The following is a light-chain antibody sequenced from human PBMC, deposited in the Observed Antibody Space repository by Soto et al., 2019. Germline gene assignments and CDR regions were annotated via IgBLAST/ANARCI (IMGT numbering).Light chain of an antibody. CDR1: QSIRSW. CDR3: QQYYTYPWT. V-gene: IGKV1-5*03. J-gene: IGKJ1*01. Sequence: DIQMTQSPSTLSASVGDRVTITCRANQSIRSWLAWYQQKPGKAPKLLIYKASSLESGVPSRFSGSGSGTEFTLTISSLQPDDFATYYCQQYYTYPWTFGQGTKVEIK. CDR2: KAS.